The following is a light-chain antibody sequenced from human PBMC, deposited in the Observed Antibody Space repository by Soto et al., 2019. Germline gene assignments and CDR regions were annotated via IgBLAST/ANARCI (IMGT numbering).Light chain of an antibody. J-gene: IGLJ1*01. CDR3: QSYDISLKNYV. V-gene: IGLV1-40*01. Sequence: QSVLTQPPSVSGAPGQGVTISCAGSSSNIGAPYDVHWYQHLPGTAPKLLLYGGNNRPSGVPDRFSGSRSGTSASLAITGLQAEDEADYYCQSYDISLKNYVFGTGTKVTV. CDR2: GGN. CDR1: SSNIGAPYD.